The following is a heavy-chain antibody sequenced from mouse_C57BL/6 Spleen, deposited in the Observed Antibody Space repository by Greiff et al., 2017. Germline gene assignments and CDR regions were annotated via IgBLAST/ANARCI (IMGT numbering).Heavy chain of an antibody. V-gene: IGHV1-15*01. CDR2: IDPETGGT. CDR1: GYTFTDYE. Sequence: QVQLQPSGAELVRPGASVTLSCKSSGYTFTDYEMHWVKQTPVHGLEWIGAIDPETGGTAYNQKFKGKAILTADKSSSTAYMELRSLTSEDSAVYYCTRYDYGPSFDYWGQGTTLTVSS. CDR3: TRYDYGPSFDY. D-gene: IGHD2-4*01. J-gene: IGHJ2*01.